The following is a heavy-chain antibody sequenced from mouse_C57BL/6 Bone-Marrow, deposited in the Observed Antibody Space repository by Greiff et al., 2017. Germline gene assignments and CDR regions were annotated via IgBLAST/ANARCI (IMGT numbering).Heavy chain of an antibody. CDR3: TTYTECYGSSPYYFDY. CDR1: GFNIKDDY. CDR2: IDPENGDT. V-gene: IGHV14-4*01. D-gene: IGHD1-1*01. J-gene: IGHJ2*01. Sequence: DVKLVESGAELVRPGASVKLSCTASGFNIKDDYMHWVKQRPEQGLEWIGWIDPENGDTEYASKFRGKATITADTSSNTSYLQLRSLTSVDAAVYYCTTYTECYGSSPYYFDYWGQGTTLTVSS.